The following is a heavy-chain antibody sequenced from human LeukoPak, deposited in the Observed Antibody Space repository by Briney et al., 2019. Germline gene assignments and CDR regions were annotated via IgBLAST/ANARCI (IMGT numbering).Heavy chain of an antibody. CDR1: GYTFTNYN. D-gene: IGHD6-13*01. V-gene: IGHV1-18*01. CDR2: ISAYNGNT. CDR3: ARDRFSRGAGTDY. J-gene: IGHJ4*02. Sequence: ASVKVSCKASGYTFTNYNIDWVRQATGQGLEWMGWISAYNGNTNYAQKPQGRVTMTTDTSTSTAYMELRSLRSDDTAVYYCARDRFSRGAGTDYWGQGTLVTVSS.